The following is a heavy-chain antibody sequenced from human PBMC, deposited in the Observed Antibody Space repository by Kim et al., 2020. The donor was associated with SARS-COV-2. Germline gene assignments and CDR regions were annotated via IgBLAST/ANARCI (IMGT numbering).Heavy chain of an antibody. CDR2: IYYSGST. D-gene: IGHD3-16*01. V-gene: IGHV4-59*01. CDR1: GGSISSYY. Sequence: SETLSLTCTVSGGSISSYYWSWIRQPPGKGLEWIGYIYYSGSTNYNPSLKSRVTISVDTSKNQFSLKLSSVTAADTAVYYCARAEGRGGDWFDPWGQGTLVTVSS. CDR3: ARAEGRGGDWFDP. J-gene: IGHJ5*02.